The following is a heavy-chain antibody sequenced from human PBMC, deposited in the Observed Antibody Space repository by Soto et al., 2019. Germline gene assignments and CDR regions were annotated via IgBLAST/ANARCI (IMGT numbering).Heavy chain of an antibody. V-gene: IGHV4-39*01. CDR3: GRQMNRITIFGVVNWFDP. Sequence: PSETLSLTCTVSGCSISSSSYYWGWIRQPPGKGLEWIGSIYYSGSTYYNPSLKSRVTISVDTSKNQFSLKLSSVTAADAAVYYCGRQMNRITIFGVVNWFDPGGQGTLVTVSS. J-gene: IGHJ5*02. CDR2: IYYSGST. D-gene: IGHD3-3*01. CDR1: GCSISSSSYY.